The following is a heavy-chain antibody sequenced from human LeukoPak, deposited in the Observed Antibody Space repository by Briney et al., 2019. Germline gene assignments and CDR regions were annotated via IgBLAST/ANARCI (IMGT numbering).Heavy chain of an antibody. Sequence: SETLSLTCGVYGGSFSNYYWSWISQPPGKGLEWIGYIYYSGSTNYNPSLKSRVTISVDTSKNQFSLKLSSVTAADTAVYYCARGRYYYDSSWAFDIWGQGTMVTVSS. D-gene: IGHD3-22*01. V-gene: IGHV4-59*01. CDR2: IYYSGST. CDR1: GGSFSNYY. CDR3: ARGRYYYDSSWAFDI. J-gene: IGHJ3*02.